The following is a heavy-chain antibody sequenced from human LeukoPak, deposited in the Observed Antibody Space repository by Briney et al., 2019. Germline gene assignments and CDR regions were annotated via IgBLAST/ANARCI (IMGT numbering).Heavy chain of an antibody. Sequence: GSLRLSCAASGFTFSSYAMSWVRQAPGKGLEWIGYIYYSGSTNYNPSLKSRVTISVDTSKNQFSPKLSSVTAADTAVYYCARARYCSGGSCCLDYWGQGTLVTVSS. D-gene: IGHD2-15*01. V-gene: IGHV4-59*01. J-gene: IGHJ4*02. CDR1: GFTFSSYA. CDR2: IYYSGST. CDR3: ARARYCSGGSCCLDY.